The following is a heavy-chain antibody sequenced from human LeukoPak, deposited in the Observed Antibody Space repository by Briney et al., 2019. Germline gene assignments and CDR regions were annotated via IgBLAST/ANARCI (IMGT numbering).Heavy chain of an antibody. J-gene: IGHJ4*02. CDR3: ARDIGSGSDY. CDR2: IYHSGST. CDR1: GHSISSGYY. D-gene: IGHD3-10*01. Sequence: SETLSLTCAVSGHSISSGYYWGWIRQPPGKGLEWIGSIYHSGSTYYNPPLKSRVTISVDTSKNQFSLKLSSVTAADTAVYYCARDIGSGSDYWGQGTLVTVSS. V-gene: IGHV4-38-2*02.